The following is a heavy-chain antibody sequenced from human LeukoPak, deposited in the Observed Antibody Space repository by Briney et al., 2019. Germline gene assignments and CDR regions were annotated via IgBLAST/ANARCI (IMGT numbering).Heavy chain of an antibody. J-gene: IGHJ4*02. CDR2: IYTSGST. CDR3: ARGGAARKPDY. CDR1: GGSISSGSYY. Sequence: SQTLSLTCTVSGGSISSGSYYWSWIRQPAGKGLEWIGRIYTSGSTNYNPSLKSRVTISVDTSKNQFSLKLSSVTAADTAVYYCARGGAARKPDYWGQGTLVTVSS. D-gene: IGHD6-6*01. V-gene: IGHV4-61*02.